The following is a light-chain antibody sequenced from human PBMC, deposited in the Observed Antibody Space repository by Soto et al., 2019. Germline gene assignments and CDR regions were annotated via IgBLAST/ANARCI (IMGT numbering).Light chain of an antibody. Sequence: SYELTQPPSVSVAPGKTARITCGGNNIGSKSVHWYQQKPGQAPVLVIFYDTDRPSGIPERFSGSNSGNTATLTISRVEAGDEADYSGQVWGSSSDHPVFGGGTKVTVL. CDR1: NIGSKS. V-gene: IGLV3-21*04. CDR3: QVWGSSSDHPV. J-gene: IGLJ2*01. CDR2: YDT.